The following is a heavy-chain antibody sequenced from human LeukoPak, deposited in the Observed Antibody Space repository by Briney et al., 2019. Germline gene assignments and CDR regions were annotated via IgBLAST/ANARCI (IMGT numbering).Heavy chain of an antibody. CDR3: ARDWQHMATVIYYFDY. CDR2: IWYDGSNK. D-gene: IGHD4-17*01. V-gene: IGHV3-33*02. CDR1: GFTFSSYG. J-gene: IGHJ4*02. Sequence: GGSLRLSCAASGFTFSSYGMHWVRQAPGKGLEWVAVIWYDGSNKYYADSAKGRFTISRDNSKNTLFLQMDTLRAEDTAVYYCARDWQHMATVIYYFDYWGQGTLVTVSS.